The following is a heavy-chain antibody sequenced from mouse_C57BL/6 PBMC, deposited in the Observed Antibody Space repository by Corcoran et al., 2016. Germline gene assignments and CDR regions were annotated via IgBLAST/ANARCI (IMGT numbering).Heavy chain of an antibody. CDR1: GFTLSNYR. D-gene: IGHD2-1*01. CDR2: ITVKSDNYGA. Sequence: QVQLVETGGDLVRPGNSLKLSCVTSGFTLSNYRMHWLLQPPGKRLEWIAVITVKSDNYGANYAESVKGRLAISRDDSKSSVYLEMNRLREEDTATYFCGRGNSEGFPYWGQGTLVTVSA. J-gene: IGHJ3*01. V-gene: IGHV13-2*01. CDR3: GRGNSEGFPY.